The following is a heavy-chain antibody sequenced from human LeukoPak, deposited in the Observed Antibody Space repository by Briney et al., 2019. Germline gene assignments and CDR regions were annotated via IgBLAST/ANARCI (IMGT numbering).Heavy chain of an antibody. CDR2: ITPSGGRT. Sequence: ASVKVSCKASGGTFSSYAISWVRQAPGQGLEWMGIITPSGGRTDYAQKFQGRVTMTKDTSTSTVYMELSSLRSEDTAVYYCARAFGSSGFDPWGQGTLVTVSP. V-gene: IGHV1-46*01. CDR3: ARAFGSSGFDP. D-gene: IGHD6-19*01. J-gene: IGHJ5*02. CDR1: GGTFSSYA.